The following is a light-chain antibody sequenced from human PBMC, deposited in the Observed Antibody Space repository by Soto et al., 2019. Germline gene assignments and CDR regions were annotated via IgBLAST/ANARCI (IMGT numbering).Light chain of an antibody. J-gene: IGLJ1*01. CDR3: ISYTTSGTYV. CDR1: SRDIGAYNY. V-gene: IGLV2-14*03. CDR2: DVN. Sequence: LTQPASVSGSPGQSIAISCTGASRDIGAYNYVSWHQQHPGKAPKLMIYDVNNRPSGVSDRFSGSKSGYTASLTISGLQAEDEAEYYCISYTTSGTYVFGTGTKVTVL.